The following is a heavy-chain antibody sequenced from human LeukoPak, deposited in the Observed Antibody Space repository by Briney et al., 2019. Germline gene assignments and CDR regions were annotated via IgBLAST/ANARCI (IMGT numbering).Heavy chain of an antibody. Sequence: GGSLRLSCAASGFTFSSYSMNWVRQAPGKGLEWVSSISSSSGYIYYADSVKGRFTISRDNAKNSLYLQMNSLRAEDTAVYYCARDREWELADYWGQGTLVTVSS. CDR1: GFTFSSYS. V-gene: IGHV3-21*01. CDR2: ISSSSGYI. D-gene: IGHD1-26*01. J-gene: IGHJ4*02. CDR3: ARDREWELADY.